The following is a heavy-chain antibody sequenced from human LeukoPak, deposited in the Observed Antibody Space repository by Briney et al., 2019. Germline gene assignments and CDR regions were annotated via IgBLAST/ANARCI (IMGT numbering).Heavy chain of an antibody. CDR2: ISGSGGST. Sequence: GGSLRLSCAASGFTFSSYAMSWVRQAPGKGLDWVSAISGSGGSTYYADSVKGRFTISRDNSKNTLYLQMNSLRAEDTAVYYCAKALGPRRVPAAMDVWGKGTTVTVSS. J-gene: IGHJ6*04. V-gene: IGHV3-23*01. CDR1: GFTFSSYA. CDR3: AKALGPRRVPAAMDV. D-gene: IGHD2-2*01.